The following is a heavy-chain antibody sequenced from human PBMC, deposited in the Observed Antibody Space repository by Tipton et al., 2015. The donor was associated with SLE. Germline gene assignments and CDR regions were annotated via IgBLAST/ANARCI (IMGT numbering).Heavy chain of an antibody. CDR1: GGSISSRSYY. V-gene: IGHV4-39*07. J-gene: IGHJ5*01. Sequence: GLVKPSETLSLNCTVSGGSISSRSYYWAWIRQPPGKGLEWIGSIYYSGNTYYNPSLESRVTMSIDTSKNQFSLKMRSVTAADTAVYYCARILSDYITPGVRYNWFDSWGQGTLVTVSS. D-gene: IGHD3-16*01. CDR3: ARILSDYITPGVRYNWFDS. CDR2: IYYSGNT.